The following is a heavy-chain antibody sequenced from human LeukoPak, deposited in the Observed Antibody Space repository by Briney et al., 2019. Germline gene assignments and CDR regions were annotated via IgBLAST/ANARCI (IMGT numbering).Heavy chain of an antibody. CDR1: GFTFSSYW. D-gene: IGHD5-24*01. CDR3: AKSTRAGMAMMDV. CDR2: IKQDGSEK. J-gene: IGHJ6*04. V-gene: IGHV3-7*01. Sequence: GSLRLSCAASGFTFSSYWMSWVRQAPGKGLEWVANIKQDGSEKYYVDSVTGRFPISRDNAKNSLFLQMNSLRAEDTAVYFCAKSTRAGMAMMDVWGKGTTVTVSS.